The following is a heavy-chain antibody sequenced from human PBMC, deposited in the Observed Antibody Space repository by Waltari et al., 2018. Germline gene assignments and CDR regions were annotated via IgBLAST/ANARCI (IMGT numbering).Heavy chain of an antibody. J-gene: IGHJ4*02. Sequence: QVQLVESGGVVVQPGRSLRISCAASGFSFSTYGMHWCRQGPGKGIEWMALIWNDGSNKYYADSVTGRFTISRDNSKNTLYLQMNSLTTEDTAIYYCAKAGRAVAGTWVDYFDSWGQGTQVTVSS. V-gene: IGHV3-30*18. CDR2: IWNDGSNK. CDR3: AKAGRAVAGTWVDYFDS. CDR1: GFSFSTYG. D-gene: IGHD6-19*01.